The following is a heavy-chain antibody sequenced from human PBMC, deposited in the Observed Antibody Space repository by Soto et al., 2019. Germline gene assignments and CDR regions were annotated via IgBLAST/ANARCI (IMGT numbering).Heavy chain of an antibody. CDR3: AHRVLRTVFGLVTTTAIYFDF. CDR1: GFSLTTSGVG. J-gene: IGHJ4*02. CDR2: IYWDDDK. Sequence: QITLNESGPTVVRPTETLTLTCRFSGFSLTTSGVGVGWVRQSPGKAPEWLALIYWDDDKRYSESLKSRLTITKDTSKNQVVLTVANLDPMDTATYYCAHRVLRTVFGLVTTTAIYFDFWGQGTPVAVSS. V-gene: IGHV2-5*02. D-gene: IGHD3-3*01.